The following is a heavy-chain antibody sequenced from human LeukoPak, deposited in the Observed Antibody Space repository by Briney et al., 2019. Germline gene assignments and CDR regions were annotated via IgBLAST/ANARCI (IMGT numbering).Heavy chain of an antibody. CDR3: ARDRGSVTGRWFDP. Sequence: GASVKVSCKASGYTFTSYAMHWVRQAPGQRLEWMGWINAGNGNIKYSQEFQGRVTITRDTSASTAYMELSSLRSEDTAVYYCARDRGSVTGRWFDPWGQGTLVTVSS. J-gene: IGHJ5*02. CDR1: GYTFTSYA. CDR2: INAGNGNI. D-gene: IGHD6-19*01. V-gene: IGHV1-3*01.